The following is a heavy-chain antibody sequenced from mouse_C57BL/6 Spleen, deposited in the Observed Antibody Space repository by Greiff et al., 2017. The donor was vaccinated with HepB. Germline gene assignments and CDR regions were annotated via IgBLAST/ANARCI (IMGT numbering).Heavy chain of an antibody. V-gene: IGHV1-52*01. CDR3: ARSVGYAMDY. J-gene: IGHJ4*01. CDR2: IDPSDSET. Sequence: QVQLQQPGAELVRPGSSVKLSCKASGYTFTSYWMHWVKQRPIQGLEWIGNIDPSDSETHYNQKFKDKATLTVDKSSSTAYRQLSSLTSEDSAVYYCARSVGYAMDYWGQVTSVTVSS. D-gene: IGHD1-1*02. CDR1: GYTFTSYW.